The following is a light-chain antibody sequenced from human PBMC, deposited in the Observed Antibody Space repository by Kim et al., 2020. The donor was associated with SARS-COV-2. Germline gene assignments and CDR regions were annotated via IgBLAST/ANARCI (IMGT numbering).Light chain of an antibody. CDR3: AAWDDSLSGHWV. Sequence: QRVTISCSGSSSNIGSNYVYWYQQLPGTAPKHLVYRNNQRPSGVPDRFSGSKSGTSASLAISGLRSEDEADYYCAAWDDSLSGHWVFGGGTQLTVL. J-gene: IGLJ3*02. CDR1: SSNIGSNY. V-gene: IGLV1-47*01. CDR2: RNN.